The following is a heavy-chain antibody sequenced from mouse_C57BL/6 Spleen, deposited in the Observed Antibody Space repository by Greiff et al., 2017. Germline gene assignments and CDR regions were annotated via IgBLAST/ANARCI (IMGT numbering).Heavy chain of an antibody. CDR3: ARPGYGNYGYFDV. V-gene: IGHV1-80*01. J-gene: IGHJ1*03. D-gene: IGHD2-1*01. Sequence: VQLQQSGAELVKPGASVKISCKASGYAFSSYWMNWVKQRPGKGREGIGQIYPGDGDTNYNGKFKGKATLTADKSSSTAYMQLSSLTSEDSAVYFCARPGYGNYGYFDVWGTGTTVTVSS. CDR2: IYPGDGDT. CDR1: GYAFSSYW.